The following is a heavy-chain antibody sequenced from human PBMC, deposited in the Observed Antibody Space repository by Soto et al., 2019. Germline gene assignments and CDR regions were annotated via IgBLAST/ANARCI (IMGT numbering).Heavy chain of an antibody. D-gene: IGHD1-20*01. CDR3: AAYNTSRHAAFDI. CDR1: GFTFSSYY. CDR2: VNEDGSEG. V-gene: IGHV3-7*01. Sequence: GGSLRLSCAASGFTFSSYYMSWVRQAQGKGLEWVANVNEDGSEGYYVDSVKGRFTILGDSAGNSLLLKMASLRAEDTAVYFCAAYNTSRHAAFDIWGRGTLVTVSS. J-gene: IGHJ3*02.